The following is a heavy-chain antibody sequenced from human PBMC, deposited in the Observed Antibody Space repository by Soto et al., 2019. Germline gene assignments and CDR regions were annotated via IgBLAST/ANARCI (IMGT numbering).Heavy chain of an antibody. J-gene: IGHJ3*02. CDR3: ASAGGGYCSSTSCSFDI. V-gene: IGHV1-3*01. Sequence: GASVKVSCKASGYTFTSYAMHWVRQAPGQRLEWMGWINAGNGNTKYSQKFQGRVTITRDTSASTAYMELSSLRSEDTAVYYCASAGGGYCSSTSCSFDIWGQGTMVTV. CDR2: INAGNGNT. D-gene: IGHD2-2*01. CDR1: GYTFTSYA.